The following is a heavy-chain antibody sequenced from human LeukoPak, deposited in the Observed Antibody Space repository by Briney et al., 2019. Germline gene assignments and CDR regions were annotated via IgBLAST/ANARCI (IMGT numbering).Heavy chain of an antibody. Sequence: GESLKISCKGSGDSFTNYWISWVRQMPGKGLEWMGRIDPRDSYTKYSPSFEGHVTISVDKSISSAFLQWNSLKASDTAIYYCATGASKVTTDFANYWGQGTQVAVSS. D-gene: IGHD4-17*01. CDR3: ATGASKVTTDFANY. J-gene: IGHJ1*01. CDR1: GDSFTNYW. V-gene: IGHV5-10-1*01. CDR2: IDPRDSYT.